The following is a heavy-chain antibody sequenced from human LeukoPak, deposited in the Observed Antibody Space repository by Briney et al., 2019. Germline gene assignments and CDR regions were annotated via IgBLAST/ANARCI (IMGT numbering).Heavy chain of an antibody. D-gene: IGHD3-16*01. Sequence: SETLSLTCTVSGGSIGSYYWSWIRQPAGKGLEWIGRIYTSGSTNYNPSLKSRVTISVDTSKNQFSLKLSSVTAADTAVYYCARFSWPGRGSRFDPWGQGTLVTVSS. V-gene: IGHV4-4*07. CDR1: GGSIGSYY. J-gene: IGHJ5*02. CDR2: IYTSGST. CDR3: ARFSWPGRGSRFDP.